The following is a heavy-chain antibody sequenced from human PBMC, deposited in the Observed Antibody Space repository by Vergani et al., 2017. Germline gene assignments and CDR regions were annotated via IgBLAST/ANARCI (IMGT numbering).Heavy chain of an antibody. D-gene: IGHD3-22*01. J-gene: IGHJ3*02. V-gene: IGHV4-31*03. CDR3: GRRYYYDSSGYPPRAFDI. CDR1: GGSISSGGYY. Sequence: QVQLQESGPGLVKPSQTLSLTCTVSGGSISSGGYYWSWIRQHPGKGLEWIGYIYYSGSTYYTPSLKSRVTISVDTAKNQLSLELSSVTAADTAVYYCGRRYYYDSSGYPPRAFDIWGQGTMVTVSA. CDR2: IYYSGST.